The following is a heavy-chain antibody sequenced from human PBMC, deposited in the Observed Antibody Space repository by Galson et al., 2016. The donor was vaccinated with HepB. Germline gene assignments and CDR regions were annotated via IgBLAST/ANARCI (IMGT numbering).Heavy chain of an antibody. CDR3: ARVTPVDGKNA. V-gene: IGHV3-30-3*01. D-gene: IGHD6-19*01. CDR2: ISYDGSIK. CDR1: GFPFNSYA. Sequence: SLRLSCAASGFPFNSYAMHWVRQAPGKGLEFVAVISYDGSIKLYAESVKGRFTVPRDNSKNTLYLQMSNLRPEETALYYCARVTPVDGKNAWGQGTLVTVSS. J-gene: IGHJ5*02.